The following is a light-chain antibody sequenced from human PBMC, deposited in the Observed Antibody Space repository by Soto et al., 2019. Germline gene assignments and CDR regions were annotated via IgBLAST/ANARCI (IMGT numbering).Light chain of an antibody. CDR3: QQFRTPPMYT. CDR1: QTVASNY. CDR2: SAS. V-gene: IGKV3-20*01. J-gene: IGKJ2*01. Sequence: EIVLTQSPGTLSLSPGERATLSCRASQTVASNYLAWYQQKPGQAPRLLIYSASSRATGIPDRFSGSGSGTDFTLTISRLEPEDSAVYYCQQFRTPPMYTFGQGTKLEIK.